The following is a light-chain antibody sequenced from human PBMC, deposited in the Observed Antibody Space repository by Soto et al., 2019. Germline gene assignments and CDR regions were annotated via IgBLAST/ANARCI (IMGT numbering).Light chain of an antibody. J-gene: IGKJ2*01. CDR3: QQYNTWPPYT. Sequence: EIVMTQSPATLSVSPGERATLSCRASQSVSSNLARYQQKPGQAPRLLIYGASTRATGIPARFSGRGSGTEFTLTISSLQSEDFAIYSCQQYNTWPPYTFGQGTKLEIK. CDR1: QSVSSN. CDR2: GAS. V-gene: IGKV3-15*01.